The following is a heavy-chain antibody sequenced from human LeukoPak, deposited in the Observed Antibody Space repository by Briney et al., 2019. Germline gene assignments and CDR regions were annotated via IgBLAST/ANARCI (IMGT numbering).Heavy chain of an antibody. Sequence: GGSLRLSCAASGFTFSSYWMSWVRQAPGKGLEWVANIKQDGSEKYYVDSVKGRFTISRDNAKNSLYLQMNSLRAEDTAVYYCARESSAPIVVVPAATVGMDVWGQGTTVTVSS. CDR1: GFTFSSYW. J-gene: IGHJ6*02. D-gene: IGHD2-2*01. CDR2: IKQDGSEK. CDR3: ARESSAPIVVVPAATVGMDV. V-gene: IGHV3-7*01.